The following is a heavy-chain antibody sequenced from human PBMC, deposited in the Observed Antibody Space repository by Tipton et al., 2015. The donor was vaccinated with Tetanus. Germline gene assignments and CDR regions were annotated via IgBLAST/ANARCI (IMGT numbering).Heavy chain of an antibody. CDR3: ARDTEYCSGGSCPNWFDP. V-gene: IGHV3-23*01. CDR2: ISGSGGST. D-gene: IGHD2-15*01. CDR1: GFTFSSYA. Sequence: SLRLSCAASGFTFSSYAMSWVRQAPGKGLEWVSAISGSGGSTYYADSVKGRFTISRDNAKNSLYLQMNSLRTEDTAVYYCARDTEYCSGGSCPNWFDPWGQGTLVTVSS. J-gene: IGHJ5*02.